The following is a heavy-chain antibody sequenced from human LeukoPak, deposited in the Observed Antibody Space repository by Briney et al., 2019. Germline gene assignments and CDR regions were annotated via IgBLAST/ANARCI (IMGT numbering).Heavy chain of an antibody. CDR1: GLTFSSYA. J-gene: IGHJ4*02. V-gene: IGHV3-23*01. CDR3: ATTVHRIVLMVYAIGTFDY. CDR2: ISGSGGST. Sequence: GGSLRLSCAVSGLTFSSYAKTWVRQAPGKGLEWVSDISGSGGSTYYADSVKGRFTISRDSSKNTLYLQMNSLRAEDTAVYYCATTVHRIVLMVYAIGTFDYWGQGTLVTVSS. D-gene: IGHD2-8*01.